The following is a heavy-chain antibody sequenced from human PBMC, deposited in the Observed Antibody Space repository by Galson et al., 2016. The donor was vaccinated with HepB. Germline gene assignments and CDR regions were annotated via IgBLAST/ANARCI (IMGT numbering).Heavy chain of an antibody. CDR2: IYPGDSDT. V-gene: IGHV5-51*01. D-gene: IGHD6-13*01. Sequence: SGAEVKKPGESLKISCKASGYSFTSYWIGWVRQMPVKGLEWMGIIYPGDSDTRYSPSFQGQVTISADKSISTAYLQWSSLKASDTAIYYCSRALAAAGRFDYWGQGTLVTVSS. CDR3: SRALAAAGRFDY. J-gene: IGHJ4*02. CDR1: GYSFTSYW.